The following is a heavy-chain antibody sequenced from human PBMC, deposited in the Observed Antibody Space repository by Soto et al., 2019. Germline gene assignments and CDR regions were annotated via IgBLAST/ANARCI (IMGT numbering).Heavy chain of an antibody. V-gene: IGHV1-46*01. CDR2: INPSGGST. J-gene: IGHJ5*02. Sequence: QVQLVQSGAEVKKPGASVNVSCKASGYTFTSYYMHWVRQAPGQGLEWMGIINPSGGSTSYAQKFQGRVTMTRDTSTSTVYMELSSLRSEDTAVYYCARGSVVVVAAKFGWFDPWGQGTLVTVSS. D-gene: IGHD2-15*01. CDR1: GYTFTSYY. CDR3: ARGSVVVVAAKFGWFDP.